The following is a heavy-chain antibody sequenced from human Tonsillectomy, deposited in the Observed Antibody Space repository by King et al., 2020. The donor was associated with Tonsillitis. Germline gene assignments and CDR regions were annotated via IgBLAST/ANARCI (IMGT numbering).Heavy chain of an antibody. J-gene: IGHJ4*02. V-gene: IGHV1-46*01. CDR3: ARAPVEPAPTHFDY. CDR1: GYTFTIYY. CDR2: INPSGGST. D-gene: IGHD2-15*01. Sequence: QLVQSGAEVKKPGASVKVSFKASGYTFTIYYMHWVRQAPGQGLEWMGIINPSGGSTNYAQKFQDRVTMTRDTFTSTVYMQLSSLRSDDTAVYYCARAPVEPAPTHFDYWGQGTLVSVSS.